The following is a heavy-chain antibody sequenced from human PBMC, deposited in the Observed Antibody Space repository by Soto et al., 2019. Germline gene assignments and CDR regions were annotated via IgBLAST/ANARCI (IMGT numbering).Heavy chain of an antibody. CDR3: ARVPRVAPYHFDY. CDR1: GASISSGDDY. J-gene: IGHJ4*02. V-gene: IGHV4-30-4*01. CDR2: IYYTGST. Sequence: QVQLEESGPGLVKPSQTLSLTCTVSGASISSGDDYWTWIRQPPGKGLEWIGYIYYTGSTYCNPSLKSRISISVDTSKNQFSLKVTSVTVADTAVYYCARVPRVAPYHFDYWGQGSLVTVSS. D-gene: IGHD2-2*01.